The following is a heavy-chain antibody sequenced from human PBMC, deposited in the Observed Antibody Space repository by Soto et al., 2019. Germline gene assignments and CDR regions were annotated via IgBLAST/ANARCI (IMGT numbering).Heavy chain of an antibody. J-gene: IGHJ6*03. Sequence: GASVKVSCKASGYTFTSYGISCVRQAPGQGLEWMGWISAYNGNANYAQKLQGRVTMTTDTSTSTAYMELRSLRSDDTAVYYCARVSRPDFGVVIYYYYMDVWGKGTTVTVSS. D-gene: IGHD3-3*01. CDR1: GYTFTSYG. V-gene: IGHV1-18*01. CDR2: ISAYNGNA. CDR3: ARVSRPDFGVVIYYYYMDV.